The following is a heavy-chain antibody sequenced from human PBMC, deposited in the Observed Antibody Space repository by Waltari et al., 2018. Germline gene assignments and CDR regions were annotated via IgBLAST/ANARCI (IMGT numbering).Heavy chain of an antibody. CDR2: IAYDGSQK. V-gene: IGHV3-30*03. D-gene: IGHD3-3*01. CDR3: ARGRFLEWLFLDL. Sequence: QIQLVESGGGVVQPGKSLRLSCAASGFTFITPGMHWVRQAPGKGLEGVALIAYDGSQKFYADSVKGRFSISRDNSRNTLDLQLNSLRPEDTAIYFCARGRFLEWLFLDLWGPGTLVTVSS. CDR1: GFTFITPG. J-gene: IGHJ5*02.